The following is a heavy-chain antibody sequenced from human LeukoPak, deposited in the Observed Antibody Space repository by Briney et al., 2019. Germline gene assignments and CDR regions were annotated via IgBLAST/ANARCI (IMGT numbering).Heavy chain of an antibody. Sequence: GGSLRLSCAASGFTFSSYAMSWVRQAPGKGLEWVSAISGSGGSTYYADSVKGRFTISSDNSKNTLYLQMNSLRAEDTAVYYCAKDSSDRITMIVVVITAAFDYWGQGTLVTVSS. CDR3: AKDSSDRITMIVVVITAAFDY. CDR2: ISGSGGST. D-gene: IGHD3-22*01. J-gene: IGHJ4*02. V-gene: IGHV3-23*01. CDR1: GFTFSSYA.